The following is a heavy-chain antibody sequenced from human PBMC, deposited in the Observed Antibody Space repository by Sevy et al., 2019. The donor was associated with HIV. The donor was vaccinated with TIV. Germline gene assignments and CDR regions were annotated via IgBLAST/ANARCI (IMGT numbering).Heavy chain of an antibody. CDR1: GFTFTYAW. CDR3: ATDPIIVLLVTDGMDV. CDR2: IKRRPDGGTT. V-gene: IGHV3-15*01. J-gene: IGHJ6*02. Sequence: GGSLRLSCAASGFTFTYAWMSWVRQAPGKGLEWVGRIKRRPDGGTTDYAVSVKGRFTISRDDSKNTLYLQMNSLKAEDSAVYYCATDPIIVLLVTDGMDVWGQGTTVTVSS. D-gene: IGHD2-8*01.